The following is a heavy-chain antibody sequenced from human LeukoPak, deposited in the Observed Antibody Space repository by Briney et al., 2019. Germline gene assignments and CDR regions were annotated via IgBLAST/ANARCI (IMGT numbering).Heavy chain of an antibody. CDR1: GFTFSSYW. CDR2: INSYGSST. CDR3: APSSSWY. J-gene: IGHJ4*02. D-gene: IGHD6-13*01. V-gene: IGHV3-74*01. Sequence: GGSLRLSCAASGFTFSSYWMHWVRQAPGKGLVWFSRINSYGSSTIYADSLKGRFTISRDNATNRLYLQMNSLRAEDTAVYYCAPSSSWYWGQGTLVTVSS.